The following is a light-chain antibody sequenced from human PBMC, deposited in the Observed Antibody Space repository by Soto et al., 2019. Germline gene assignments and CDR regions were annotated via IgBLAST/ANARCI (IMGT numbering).Light chain of an antibody. V-gene: IGKV3-20*01. CDR1: QSVSSY. Sequence: EIVLTQSPATLSLSPGERATLSCRASQSVSSYLAWYQQKPGQAPRLLIYGASSRATGIPDRFSGSGSGTDFTLTISRLKPEDFAVYYCQQYGSSGTFGQGTKVDI. CDR2: GAS. J-gene: IGKJ1*01. CDR3: QQYGSSGT.